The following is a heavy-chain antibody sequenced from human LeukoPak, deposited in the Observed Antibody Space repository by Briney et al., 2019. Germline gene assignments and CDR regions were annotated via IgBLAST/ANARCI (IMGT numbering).Heavy chain of an antibody. CDR3: ARDLRLAVAGTDHYYGLDV. V-gene: IGHV4-59*01. J-gene: IGHJ6*02. D-gene: IGHD6-19*01. Sequence: SETLSLTCTVSGGSISNYYWSWIRQPPGRGLEWIGYIFYSGSTNYNPSLKSRVTISVDTSKNQFSLRLSSVTAADTAVYYCARDLRLAVAGTDHYYGLDVWGQGTTVTVSS. CDR2: IFYSGST. CDR1: GGSISNYY.